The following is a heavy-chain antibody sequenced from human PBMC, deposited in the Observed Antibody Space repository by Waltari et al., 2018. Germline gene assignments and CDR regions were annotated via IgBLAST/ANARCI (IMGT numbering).Heavy chain of an antibody. CDR1: GGSISSSSYY. J-gene: IGHJ3*02. CDR2: IYYSGRT. V-gene: IGHV4-39*01. CDR3: ARRPHPRGTYYYDSSGYYGAFDI. D-gene: IGHD3-22*01. Sequence: QLQLQESGPGLVKPSETLSLTCTVSGGSISSSSYYWGWIRQPPGKGLEWIGSIYYSGRTSYNPSPKSRVTISVDTSKNQFSLKLSSVTAADTAVYYCARRPHPRGTYYYDSSGYYGAFDIWGQGTMVTVSS.